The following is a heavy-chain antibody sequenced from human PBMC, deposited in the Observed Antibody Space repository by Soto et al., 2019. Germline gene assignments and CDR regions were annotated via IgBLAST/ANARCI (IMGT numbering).Heavy chain of an antibody. Sequence: PDPLALTSTAAGSSIGRHYWSRIRQPPGRGLEWIAYIYYSGSTSYNPSLKSRVTISVDTSTNQFSLKRSSVTAADTGVYFCAREREGANVADAFDIWGQGAMVT. V-gene: IGHV4-59*11. CDR2: IYYSGST. J-gene: IGHJ3*02. CDR3: AREREGANVADAFDI. CDR1: GSSIGRHY. D-gene: IGHD1-26*01.